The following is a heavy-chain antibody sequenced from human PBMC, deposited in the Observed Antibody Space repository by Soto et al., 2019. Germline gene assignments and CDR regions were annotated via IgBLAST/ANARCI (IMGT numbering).Heavy chain of an antibody. CDR2: MTDSGGST. D-gene: IGHD6-13*01. Sequence: GGSLRLSCAASGFSFSNYVMAWVRQAPGKGLEWVSAMTDSGGSTYYPDSVKGRFTISRDNSEKTLYLQMNSLRAEDTAVYYCAKASDSSWPYYFDSWGQGTLVTVS. CDR1: GFSFSNYV. CDR3: AKASDSSWPYYFDS. J-gene: IGHJ4*02. V-gene: IGHV3-23*01.